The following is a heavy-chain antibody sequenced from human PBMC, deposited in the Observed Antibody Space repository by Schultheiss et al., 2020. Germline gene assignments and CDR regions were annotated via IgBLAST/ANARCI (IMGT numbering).Heavy chain of an antibody. Sequence: ASVKVSCKASGYTFTSYYMHWVRQAPGQGLEWMGRIIPNTGGTNYAQKFQGWVTMTRDTSTSTVYMELSSLRSEDTAVYYCARNLNATRLIDYWGQGTLVTVAS. J-gene: IGHJ4*02. CDR2: IIPNTGGT. CDR1: GYTFTSYY. V-gene: IGHV1-2*04. D-gene: IGHD5-12*01. CDR3: ARNLNATRLIDY.